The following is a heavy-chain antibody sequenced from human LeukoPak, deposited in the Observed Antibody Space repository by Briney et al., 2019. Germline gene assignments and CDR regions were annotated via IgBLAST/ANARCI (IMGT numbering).Heavy chain of an antibody. V-gene: IGHV4-39*07. Sequence: SETLSLTCTVSGGSISSSSYYWGWIRQPPGKGLEWIGSIYYSGSTYYNPSLKSRVTISVDTSKNQFSLKLSSVTAADTAVYYCASPLSSSSWYGVAFDIWGQGTMVTVSS. D-gene: IGHD6-13*01. CDR2: IYYSGST. CDR3: ASPLSSSSWYGVAFDI. CDR1: GGSISSSSYY. J-gene: IGHJ3*02.